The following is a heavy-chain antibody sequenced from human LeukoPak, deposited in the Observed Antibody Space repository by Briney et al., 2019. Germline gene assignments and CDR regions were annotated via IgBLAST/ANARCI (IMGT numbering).Heavy chain of an antibody. CDR2: FYTSGST. CDR3: AREQWLEIDY. Sequence: SETLSLTCTVSGGSISSGSYYWSWIRQPAGKGLEWIGRFYTSGSTNYNPSLKSRVTISVYTSKNQFSLKLSSVTAADTAVYYCAREQWLEIDYWGQGTLVTVSS. V-gene: IGHV4-61*02. CDR1: GGSISSGSYY. J-gene: IGHJ4*02. D-gene: IGHD6-19*01.